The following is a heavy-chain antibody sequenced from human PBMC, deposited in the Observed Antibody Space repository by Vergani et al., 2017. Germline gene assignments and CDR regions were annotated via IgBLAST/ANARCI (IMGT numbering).Heavy chain of an antibody. D-gene: IGHD3-3*01. CDR1: GGTFSSYA. V-gene: IGHV1-69*01. CDR2: IIPIFGTA. J-gene: IGHJ4*02. Sequence: QVQLVQSGAEVKKPGSSVKVSCKASGGTFSSYAISWVRQAPGQGLEWMGGIIPIFGTANYAQKFQGRVTITADESTSTAYMELSSLRSEDTAVYYCARGPYDFWSGYPYNYFDYWGQGTLVTVSS. CDR3: ARGPYDFWSGYPYNYFDY.